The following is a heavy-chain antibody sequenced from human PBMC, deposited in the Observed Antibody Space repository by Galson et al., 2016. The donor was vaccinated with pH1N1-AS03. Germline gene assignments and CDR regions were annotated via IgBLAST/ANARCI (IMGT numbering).Heavy chain of an antibody. Sequence: SLRLSCAGSGFTFSPYAMHWVRQAPGKGLEWVAVISSDGSNKYYADSVKGRFTISRDNSNNRLYLQMNSLRSEDTAVYYCARDAPPPGDSDSSGIFDHWGQGTLVTVSS. D-gene: IGHD3-22*01. V-gene: IGHV3-30*04. CDR1: GFTFSPYA. CDR2: ISSDGSNK. J-gene: IGHJ4*02. CDR3: ARDAPPPGDSDSSGIFDH.